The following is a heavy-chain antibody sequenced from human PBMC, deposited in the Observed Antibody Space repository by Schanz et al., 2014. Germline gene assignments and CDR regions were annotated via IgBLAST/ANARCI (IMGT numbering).Heavy chain of an antibody. Sequence: EVQLVESGGGLVQPGGSLRLSCAASGFSFGTYAMSWVRQAPGKGLLWFSSISVTGGDATYYADSVKGRFTSSRDNSKNSVYIQMNSLRAEDTAVYFCAKDLGVDCGDGCFNWYFDLGGGGTLVAVSS. D-gene: IGHD2-21*02. CDR2: ISVTGGDAT. J-gene: IGHJ2*01. V-gene: IGHV3-23*04. CDR1: GFSFGTYA. CDR3: AKDLGVDCGDGCFNWYFDL.